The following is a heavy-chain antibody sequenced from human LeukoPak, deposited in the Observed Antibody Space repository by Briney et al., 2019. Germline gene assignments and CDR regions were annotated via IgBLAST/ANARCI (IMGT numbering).Heavy chain of an antibody. Sequence: KYGESLKISCQGPGHSFTSYWIGWVRQMPGKGLEWMGIIYPGDSDTRYSPSFQGQVTISADKSISTAYLQWSSLKASDTAMYYCTRGRTSSPYYYYYMDVWGKGTTVTVSS. V-gene: IGHV5-51*01. CDR3: TRGRTSSPYYYYYMDV. J-gene: IGHJ6*03. CDR2: IYPGDSDT. D-gene: IGHD6-13*01. CDR1: GHSFTSYW.